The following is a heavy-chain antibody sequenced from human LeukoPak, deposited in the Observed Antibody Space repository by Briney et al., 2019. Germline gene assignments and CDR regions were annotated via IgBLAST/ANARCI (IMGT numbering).Heavy chain of an antibody. Sequence: GGSLRLSCAASGFTFSNYALHWVRQAPGKGLEWVAYMRSDGSTKYYADSVKGRFTISRDNSKNTLYVQMNSLRAEDTAVYYCAKGYDSSGFYLDYWGQGTLVTVSS. CDR3: AKGYDSSGFYLDY. V-gene: IGHV3-30*02. D-gene: IGHD3-22*01. CDR2: MRSDGSTK. J-gene: IGHJ4*02. CDR1: GFTFSNYA.